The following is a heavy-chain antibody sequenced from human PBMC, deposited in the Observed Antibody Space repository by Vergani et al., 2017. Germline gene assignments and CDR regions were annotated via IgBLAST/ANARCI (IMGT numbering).Heavy chain of an antibody. CDR3: ARALKLRYSPFGDYYYYGMDV. Sequence: QVQLQESGPGLVKPPGTLSLTCAVSGGSISSSNWWSWVRQPPGKGLQWIGEIYHSGSTNYNPPLKSRVTISVDKSKNQFSLKLSSVTAADTAVYYCARALKLRYSPFGDYYYYGMDVWGQGTTVTVFS. CDR1: GGSISSSNW. V-gene: IGHV4-4*03. CDR2: IYHSGST. D-gene: IGHD3-9*01. J-gene: IGHJ6*02.